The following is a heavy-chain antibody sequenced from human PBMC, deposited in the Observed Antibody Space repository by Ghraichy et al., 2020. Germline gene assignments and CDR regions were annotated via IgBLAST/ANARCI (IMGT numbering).Heavy chain of an antibody. CDR3: ARDALEGVQLWSY. V-gene: IGHV3-7*01. D-gene: IGHD5-18*01. J-gene: IGHJ4*02. CDR1: GFTFSSYW. Sequence: GGSLRLSCAASGFTFSSYWMSWVRQAPGKGLEWVANIKQDGSEKYYVDSVKGRFTISRDNAKNSLYLQMNSLRAEDTAVYYCARDALEGVQLWSYWGQGTLVTVSS. CDR2: IKQDGSEK.